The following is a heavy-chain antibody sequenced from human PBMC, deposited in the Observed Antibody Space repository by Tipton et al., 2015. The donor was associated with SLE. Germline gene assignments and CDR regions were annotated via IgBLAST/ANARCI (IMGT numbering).Heavy chain of an antibody. J-gene: IGHJ4*02. Sequence: TLSLTCVVPGYSIRGGYYWGWIRQPPGKGLEWIGSIYHSGSMYYNPSLKSRLTISVDTSMNQFSLKVKSVTAADTAVYYCARRRFQSASDYWGQGTLVSVSS. V-gene: IGHV4-38-2*01. CDR2: IYHSGSM. D-gene: IGHD2-21*01. CDR1: GYSIRGGYY. CDR3: ARRRFQSASDY.